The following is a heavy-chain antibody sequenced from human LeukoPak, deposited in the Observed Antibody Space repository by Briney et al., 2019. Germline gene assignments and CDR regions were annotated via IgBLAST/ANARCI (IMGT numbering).Heavy chain of an antibody. J-gene: IGHJ5*02. CDR1: GYTFTSYY. V-gene: IGHV1-46*01. D-gene: IGHD4-23*01. CDR2: INPSGGRT. CDR3: ARGPPDYGGKRTPFDP. Sequence: GASVKVSCKASGYTFTSYYMHWVRQAPGQGLEWMGMINPSGGRTSYAQKFQGRVTMTRDMSTSTVYMELSSLRSEDTAVYYCARGPPDYGGKRTPFDPWGQGTLVTVSS.